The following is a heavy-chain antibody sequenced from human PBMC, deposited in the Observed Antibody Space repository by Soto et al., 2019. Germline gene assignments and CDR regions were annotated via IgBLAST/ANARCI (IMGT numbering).Heavy chain of an antibody. CDR3: ARMDERRLHEVAGAFDI. J-gene: IGHJ3*02. D-gene: IGHD6-19*01. CDR2: IIPIFGTA. V-gene: IGHV1-69*12. Sequence: QVQLVQSGAEVKKPGSSVKVSCKASGGTFSSYAISWVRQAPGQGLEWMGGIIPIFGTANYAQKFQGRVTITADESTSTAYMELSSLRSEDTAVYYCARMDERRLHEVAGAFDIWGQGTMVTVSS. CDR1: GGTFSSYA.